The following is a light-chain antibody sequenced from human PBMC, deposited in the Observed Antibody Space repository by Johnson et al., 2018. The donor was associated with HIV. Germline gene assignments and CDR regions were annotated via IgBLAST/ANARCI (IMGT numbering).Light chain of an antibody. J-gene: IGLJ1*01. V-gene: IGLV1-51*01. CDR2: DNN. Sequence: QSVLTQPPSVSAAPGQKVTISCSGSSSNIGNNYVSSYQQLPGTAPKLLIYDNNKRPSGIPDRFSGSKSGTSATLGITGLQTGDEADYYCGTWDSSLSAFYVFGTGTKVTVL. CDR3: GTWDSSLSAFYV. CDR1: SSNIGNNY.